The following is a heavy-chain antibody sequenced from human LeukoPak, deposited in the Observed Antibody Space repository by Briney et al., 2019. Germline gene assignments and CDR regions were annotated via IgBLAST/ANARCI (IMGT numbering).Heavy chain of an antibody. D-gene: IGHD3-9*01. CDR3: ARGPYYDILTGYYPMDV. J-gene: IGHJ6*03. CDR2: ISSSSSTI. CDR1: GFTFSSYS. V-gene: IGHV3-48*04. Sequence: GGSLRLSCAASGFTFSSYSMNWVRQAPGKGLEWVSYISSSSSTIYYADSVKGRFTISRDNAKNSLYLQVNSLRAEDTAVYYCARGPYYDILTGYYPMDVWAKGPRSPSP.